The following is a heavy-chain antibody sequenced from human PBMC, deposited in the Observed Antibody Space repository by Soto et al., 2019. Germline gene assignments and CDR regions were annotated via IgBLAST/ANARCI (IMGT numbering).Heavy chain of an antibody. CDR1: GGTFSSYT. CDR2: IIPILGIA. Sequence: GASVKVSCKASGGTFSSYTISWVRQAPGQGLEWMGRIIPILGIANYAQKFQGRVTITADKSTSTAYMELSSLRSEDTAVYYCARVPGLMVYANTPAIFDYWGQGTLVTVSS. V-gene: IGHV1-69*02. CDR3: ARVPGLMVYANTPAIFDY. D-gene: IGHD2-8*01. J-gene: IGHJ4*02.